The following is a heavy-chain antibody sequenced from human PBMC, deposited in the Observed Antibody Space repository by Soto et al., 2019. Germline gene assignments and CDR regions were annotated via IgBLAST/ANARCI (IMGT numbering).Heavy chain of an antibody. Sequence: QVQLQESGPGLVKPSQTLSLTCTVSGGSISSGDYYWSWIRQPPGKGLGWIGYIYYSGSTYYNPSLKSRVTISVGTSKNQFSLKLSSVTAADTAVYYCARVDGGNSVYFDLWGRGTLVTVSS. CDR1: GGSISSGDYY. V-gene: IGHV4-30-4*01. D-gene: IGHD4-4*01. CDR3: ARVDGGNSVYFDL. J-gene: IGHJ2*01. CDR2: IYYSGST.